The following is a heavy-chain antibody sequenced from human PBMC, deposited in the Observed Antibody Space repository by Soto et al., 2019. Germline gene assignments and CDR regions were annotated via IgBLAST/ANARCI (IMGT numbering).Heavy chain of an antibody. CDR3: ASVGSDYDNSGYYLP. CDR1: GGSVSSSNW. CDR2: FYHSEST. Sequence: SETLSLPCFVSGGSVSSSNWWSWVRQPPGKGLEWIGEFYHSESTTYNPSLKSRATISVDKSENQFSLRLKSVTAADTAVYYCASVGSDYDNSGYYLPWGPGXLVTVSS. J-gene: IGHJ5*02. D-gene: IGHD3-22*01. V-gene: IGHV4-4*02.